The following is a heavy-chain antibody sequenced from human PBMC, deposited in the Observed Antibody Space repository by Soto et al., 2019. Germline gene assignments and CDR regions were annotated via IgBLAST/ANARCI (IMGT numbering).Heavy chain of an antibody. CDR2: INHSGST. D-gene: IGHD6-6*01. Sequence: PSETLSLTCAFYGGSFSGYYWSWIRQPPGKGLEWIGEINHSGSTNYNPSLKSRVTISVDTSKNQFSLKLSSVTAADTAVYYCARVIAARPAYHYGMDVWGQGTTVTVSS. CDR3: ARVIAARPAYHYGMDV. V-gene: IGHV4-34*01. CDR1: GGSFSGYY. J-gene: IGHJ6*02.